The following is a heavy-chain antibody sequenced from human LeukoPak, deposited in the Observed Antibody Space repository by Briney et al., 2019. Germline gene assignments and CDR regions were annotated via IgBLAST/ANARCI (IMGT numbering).Heavy chain of an antibody. CDR1: GYTFTGYG. CDR3: VISFPGYTSSPNWFDP. J-gene: IGHJ5*02. D-gene: IGHD2-2*02. V-gene: IGHV1-18*01. Sequence: ASVKVSCKASGYTFTGYGISWVRQAPGQGLEWMGWISAYNGNTNYAQKLQGRVTMTTDTSTSTAYMELRSLRSDDTALYYCVISFPGYTSSPNWFDPWGQGTLVTVSS. CDR2: ISAYNGNT.